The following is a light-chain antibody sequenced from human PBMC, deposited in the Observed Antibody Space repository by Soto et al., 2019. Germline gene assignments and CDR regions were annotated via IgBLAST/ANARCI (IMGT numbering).Light chain of an antibody. V-gene: IGKV3-20*01. Sequence: ELVLTQSPGTLSLSPGERATLSCRASPSVSSSYLAWYQQKPGQAPRPLIYGASSRATGIPDRFSGGGSGTDFTLTISILEPEDFAVYYCQQYGSSRTFGPGTKVEIK. J-gene: IGKJ1*01. CDR2: GAS. CDR1: PSVSSSY. CDR3: QQYGSSRT.